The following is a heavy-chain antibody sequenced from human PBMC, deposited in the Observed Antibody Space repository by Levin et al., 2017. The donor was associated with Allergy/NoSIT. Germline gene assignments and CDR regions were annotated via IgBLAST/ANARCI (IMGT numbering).Heavy chain of an antibody. CDR3: AKDRSARYYYYGMDV. CDR2: ISDDGSQK. J-gene: IGHJ6*02. Sequence: GGSLRLSCEASGFTFSRNGMHWVRQAPGKGLEWVAVISDDGSQKNHADSVKGRFTISRDNSKNMLFLEMNSLRAEDTALYYCAKDRSARYYYYGMDVWGQGTTVTVSS. V-gene: IGHV3-30*18. CDR1: GFTFSRNG. D-gene: IGHD3-10*01.